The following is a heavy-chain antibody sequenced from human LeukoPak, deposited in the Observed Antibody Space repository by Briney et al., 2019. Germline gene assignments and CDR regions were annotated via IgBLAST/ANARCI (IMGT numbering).Heavy chain of an antibody. J-gene: IGHJ5*02. D-gene: IGHD3-22*01. Sequence: GGSLRLSCAASGFTFSTYSMNWVRQAPGKGLEWISYISSSSSTIYYADSVKARFTISRDNAKNSLYLQMNSLRDEDTAVYYCARDPRRGNLYYDSSGYYWFDPWGQGTPVTVSS. CDR1: GFTFSTYS. CDR2: ISSSSSTI. V-gene: IGHV3-48*02. CDR3: ARDPRRGNLYYDSSGYYWFDP.